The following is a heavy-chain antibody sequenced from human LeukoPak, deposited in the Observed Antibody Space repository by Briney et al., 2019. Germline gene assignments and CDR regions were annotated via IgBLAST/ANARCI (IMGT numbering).Heavy chain of an antibody. J-gene: IGHJ3*02. Sequence: GESLKISCKGSGYSFTSYWIGWVRQMPGKGLEWTGIIYPGDSDTRYSPSFQGQVTISADKSISTAYLQWSSLKASDTAMYYCASLGATRSDAFDTWGQGTMVTVSS. CDR3: ASLGATRSDAFDT. CDR2: IYPGDSDT. D-gene: IGHD1-26*01. CDR1: GYSFTSYW. V-gene: IGHV5-51*01.